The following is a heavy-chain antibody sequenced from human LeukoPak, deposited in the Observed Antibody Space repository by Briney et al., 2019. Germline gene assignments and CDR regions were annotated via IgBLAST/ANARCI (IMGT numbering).Heavy chain of an antibody. V-gene: IGHV3-30*18. D-gene: IGHD1-1*01. CDR3: AKSPWNGKFRAYFDY. CDR2: ISYDGSNK. J-gene: IGHJ4*02. Sequence: PGRSLRLSCAASGFTFSSYGMHWVRQAPGKGLEWVAVISYDGSNKDYADSVKGRLTISRDNSKNTLYLQMNSLRAEDTAVYYCAKSPWNGKFRAYFDYWGQGTLVTVSS. CDR1: GFTFSSYG.